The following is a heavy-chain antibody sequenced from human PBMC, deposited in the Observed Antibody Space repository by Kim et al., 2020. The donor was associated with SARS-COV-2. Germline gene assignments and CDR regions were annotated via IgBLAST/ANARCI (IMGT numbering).Heavy chain of an antibody. Sequence: GGSLRLSCAASGFTFSSYAMHWVRQAPGKGLEWVAVISYDGSNKYYADSVKGRFTISRDNSKNTLYLQMNSLRAEDTAVYYCARDRGRSSSPHAFDIWGQGTMVTVSS. CDR3: ARDRGRSSSPHAFDI. V-gene: IGHV3-30-3*01. J-gene: IGHJ3*02. CDR2: ISYDGSNK. D-gene: IGHD6-13*01. CDR1: GFTFSSYA.